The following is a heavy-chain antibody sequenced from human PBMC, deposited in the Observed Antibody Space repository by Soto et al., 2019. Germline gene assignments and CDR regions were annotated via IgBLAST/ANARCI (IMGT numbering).Heavy chain of an antibody. CDR3: ARAEDYDYWSGPPKYFDN. J-gene: IGHJ4*02. CDR2: IKPDGSEK. D-gene: IGHD3-3*01. Sequence: LRLSCAASGFSFKSYWMSWVRQARGRGLEWVANIKPDGSEKQYLDSVRGRFTVSRDNAKNSMDLQMNNLRAEDTAVYYCARAEDYDYWSGPPKYFDNWGQGLQVTVSS. CDR1: GFSFKSYW. V-gene: IGHV3-7*03.